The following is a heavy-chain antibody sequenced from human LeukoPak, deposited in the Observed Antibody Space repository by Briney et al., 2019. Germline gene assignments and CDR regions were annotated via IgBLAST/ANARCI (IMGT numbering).Heavy chain of an antibody. V-gene: IGHV4-34*01. CDR1: GGSFSGYY. D-gene: IGHD6-19*01. Sequence: SETLSLTCADYGGSFSGYYWSWIRQPPEKGLEWIGEINHSGSTNYNPSLKSRVTISVGTSKNQFSLKLSSVTAADTAVYYCASIGRYSSSGFDYWGQGTLVTVSS. CDR2: INHSGST. CDR3: ASIGRYSSSGFDY. J-gene: IGHJ4*02.